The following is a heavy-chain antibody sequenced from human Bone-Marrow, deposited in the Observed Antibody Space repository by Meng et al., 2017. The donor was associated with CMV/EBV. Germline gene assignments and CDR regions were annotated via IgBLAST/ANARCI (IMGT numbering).Heavy chain of an antibody. D-gene: IGHD2-2*01. CDR1: YTFTSYY. CDR2: INPSGGST. CDR3: ARGPAGYCSSTSCYLFDY. V-gene: IGHV1-46*01. Sequence: YTFTSYYMHWVRQAPGQGLEWMGIINPSGGSTSYAQKFQGRVTMTRDTSTSTVYMELSSLRSEDTAVYYCARGPAGYCSSTSCYLFDYWGQGTLVTVSS. J-gene: IGHJ4*02.